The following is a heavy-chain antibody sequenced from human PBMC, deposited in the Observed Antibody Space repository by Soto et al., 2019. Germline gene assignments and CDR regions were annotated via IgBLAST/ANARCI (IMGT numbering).Heavy chain of an antibody. D-gene: IGHD3-10*01. Sequence: SETLSLTXAVYGGSFSGYYWSWIRQPPGKGLEWIGEINHSGSTNYNPSLKSRVAISVDTSKNQFSLKLSSVTAADTAVYYCARVKITMVRGPNSYYYYGMDVWGQGTTVTVSS. J-gene: IGHJ6*02. CDR2: INHSGST. CDR3: ARVKITMVRGPNSYYYYGMDV. CDR1: GGSFSGYY. V-gene: IGHV4-34*01.